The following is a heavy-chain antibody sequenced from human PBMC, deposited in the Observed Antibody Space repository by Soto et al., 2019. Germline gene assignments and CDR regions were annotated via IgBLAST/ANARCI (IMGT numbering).Heavy chain of an antibody. V-gene: IGHV4-30-2*01. D-gene: IGHD3-3*01. CDR2: IYHSGST. CDR1: GGSISSGGYS. CDR3: ARESTISTIFGVVIRYFDY. J-gene: IGHJ4*02. Sequence: VSGGSISSGGYSWSWIRQPPGKGLEWIGYIYHSGSTYYNPSLKSRVTISVDRSKNQFSLKLSSVTAADTAVYYCARESTISTIFGVVIRYFDYWGQGTLVTVSS.